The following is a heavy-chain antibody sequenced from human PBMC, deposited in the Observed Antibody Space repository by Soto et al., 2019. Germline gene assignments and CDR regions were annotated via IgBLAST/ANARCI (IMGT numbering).Heavy chain of an antibody. CDR1: GYTFTTYS. D-gene: IGHD2-2*01. CDR3: ARVACSSTSCYNYYAYGMDV. CDR2: IHAGNGNT. V-gene: IGHV1-3*01. Sequence: QVQLVQSGPEMKKPGASVKLSCKASGYTFTTYSMHWVRQAPGQRLEWMGWIHAGNGNTEHSQKFQGRVTITRDTSASTAYLELGSLRSEDTAVYYCARVACSSTSCYNYYAYGMDVWGQGTAVTVS. J-gene: IGHJ6*02.